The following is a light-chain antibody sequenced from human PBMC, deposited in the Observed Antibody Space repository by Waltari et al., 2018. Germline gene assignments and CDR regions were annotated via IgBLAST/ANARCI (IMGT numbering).Light chain of an antibody. CDR3: QQYNSYSLFT. J-gene: IGKJ3*01. V-gene: IGKV1-5*03. CDR2: KAS. Sequence: DIQMTQSPSTLSASVGDRVTITCRASQSISSWLAWYQQKPGKAPKLLIYKASSLESGVPSRFSCSGSGTEFTLTISSLQPDDFATYYCQQYNSYSLFTFGPGTKVDIK. CDR1: QSISSW.